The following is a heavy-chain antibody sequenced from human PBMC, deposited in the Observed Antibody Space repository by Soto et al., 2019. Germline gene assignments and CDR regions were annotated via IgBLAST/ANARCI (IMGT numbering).Heavy chain of an antibody. CDR3: ARGGSSGWFFLDY. Sequence: PGGSLRLSCAASGFTFSSYGMHWVRQAPGKGLEWVAVIWYDGSNKYYADSVKGRFTISRDNSKNTLYLQMNSLRAEDTAVYYCARGGSSGWFFLDYWGQGALVTVSS. D-gene: IGHD6-19*01. V-gene: IGHV3-33*01. J-gene: IGHJ4*02. CDR1: GFTFSSYG. CDR2: IWYDGSNK.